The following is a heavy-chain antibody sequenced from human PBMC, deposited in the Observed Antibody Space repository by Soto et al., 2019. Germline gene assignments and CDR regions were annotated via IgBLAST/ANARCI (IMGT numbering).Heavy chain of an antibody. Sequence: QVQLQESGPGLVKPSETLSLTCTVSGGSITGYYWSWIRQPPGKGLEWIGYIYYSGDTKYNPSLRSRVTISIDTSRNQFSLNLLPVTGEDSALYYCAAVHYASGWHSRPPFDIWGQGTMVIVSS. J-gene: IGHJ3*02. V-gene: IGHV4-59*08. CDR2: IYYSGDT. D-gene: IGHD6-25*01. CDR3: AAVHYASGWHSRPPFDI. CDR1: GGSITGYY.